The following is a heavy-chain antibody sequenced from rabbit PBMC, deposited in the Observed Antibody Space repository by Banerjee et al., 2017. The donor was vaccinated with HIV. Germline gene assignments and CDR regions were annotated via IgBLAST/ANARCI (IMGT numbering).Heavy chain of an antibody. V-gene: IGHV1S7*01. Sequence: QSLVESGGGLVQPGGSLTLSCKASGIDFSGYYMSWVRQAPGKGLEWIGSIYAGSGSTYYANWVNGRFTISSHNAQNTLALQLNSLTAADTAAYFCARAYPSDSDYYTYYFNLWGPGTLVTVS. CDR3: ARAYPSDSDYYTYYFNL. CDR2: IYAGSGST. CDR1: GIDFSGYY. J-gene: IGHJ4*01. D-gene: IGHD1-1*01.